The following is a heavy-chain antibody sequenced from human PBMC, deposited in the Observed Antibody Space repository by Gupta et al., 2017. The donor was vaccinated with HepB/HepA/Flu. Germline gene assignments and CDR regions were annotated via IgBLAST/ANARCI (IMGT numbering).Heavy chain of an antibody. J-gene: IGHJ4*02. CDR1: GFTFSDYS. CDR2: ISRSSTYK. Sequence: EVQLVESGGGLVRPGGSLRVSCAGAGFTFSDYSLNWVRQAPGKGLEWVSLISRSSTYKHYADSVKGRFTISRDNAKKLMFLQMNSLRAEDTAVYYCARDGPNNSGFSWGQGTLVTVSS. CDR3: ARDGPNNSGFS. V-gene: IGHV3-21*02. D-gene: IGHD7-27*01.